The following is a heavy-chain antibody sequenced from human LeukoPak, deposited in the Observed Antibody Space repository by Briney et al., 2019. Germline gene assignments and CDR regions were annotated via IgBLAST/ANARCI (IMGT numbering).Heavy chain of an antibody. CDR1: GGSISSGDYY. CDR3: AKDSSSGTYFDY. D-gene: IGHD1-26*01. V-gene: IGHV4-30-4*01. Sequence: SETLSLTCTVSGGSISSGDYYWSWVRQPPGKGLEWIGYIYYIGSTYYNPSLKSRVIISVDTSRNQFSLKLSSVTAADTAVYYCAKDSSSGTYFDYWGQGTLVTVSS. CDR2: IYYIGST. J-gene: IGHJ4*02.